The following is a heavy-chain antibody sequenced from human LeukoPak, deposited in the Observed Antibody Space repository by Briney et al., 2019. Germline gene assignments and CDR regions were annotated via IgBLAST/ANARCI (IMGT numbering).Heavy chain of an antibody. CDR2: IYYSGST. CDR1: GGSISSSSYY. D-gene: IGHD3-22*01. J-gene: IGHJ4*02. V-gene: IGHV4-39*01. CDR3: ARSSYYYDSSGYGW. Sequence: SETLSLTCTVSGGSISSSSYYWGWLRQPPGKGLEWIGSIYYSGSTYYNPSLKSRVTISVDTSKNQFSLKLSSVTAADTAVYYCARSSYYYDSSGYGWWGQGTLVTVSS.